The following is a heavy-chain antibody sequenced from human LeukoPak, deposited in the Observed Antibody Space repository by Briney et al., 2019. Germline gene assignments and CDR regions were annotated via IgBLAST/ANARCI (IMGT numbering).Heavy chain of an antibody. CDR3: AGPPYSGSYFGAFDI. CDR1: GFTFSSYS. V-gene: IGHV3-48*02. CDR2: ICSSSSTI. J-gene: IGHJ3*02. Sequence: GGSLRLSCAASGFTFSSYSMNWVRQAPGKGLEWVSYICSSSSTIYYADSVKGRFTISRDNAKNSLYLQMNSLRDEDTAVYYCAGPPYSGSYFGAFDIWGQGTMVTVSS. D-gene: IGHD1-26*01.